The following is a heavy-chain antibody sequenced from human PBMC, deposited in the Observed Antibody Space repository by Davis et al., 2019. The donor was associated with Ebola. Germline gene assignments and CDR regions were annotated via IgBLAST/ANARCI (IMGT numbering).Heavy chain of an antibody. CDR3: ALARGGDY. V-gene: IGHV5-51*01. D-gene: IGHD3-16*01. J-gene: IGHJ4*02. Sequence: GESLKISCKGSGYSFSNYWIGWVRQMPGKGLEWMGIIYPGDSDTRYRPSFQGQVNISADKSINTAYLQWSSLKASDTAMYYCALARGGDYWGQGTLVTVSS. CDR2: IYPGDSDT. CDR1: GYSFSNYW.